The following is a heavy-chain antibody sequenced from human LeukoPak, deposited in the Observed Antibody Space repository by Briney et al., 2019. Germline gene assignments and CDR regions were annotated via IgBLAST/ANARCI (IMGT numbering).Heavy chain of an antibody. D-gene: IGHD6-19*01. CDR1: GGSISDYY. V-gene: IGHV4-59*05. CDR3: ARHKQASSGWFISLDP. Sequence: SETLSLTCTVSGGSISDYYWSWIRQPPGKGLEWIGRIYYSGKTYYNPSLTSRVTISVDTSKNQISLTLTSVTAADTSLYYCARHKQASSGWFISLDPWGQGTLVIVSS. J-gene: IGHJ5*02. CDR2: IYYSGKT.